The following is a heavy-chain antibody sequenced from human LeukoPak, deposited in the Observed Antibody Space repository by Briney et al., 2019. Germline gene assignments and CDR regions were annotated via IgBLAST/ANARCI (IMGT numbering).Heavy chain of an antibody. CDR2: ISWNSGSI. J-gene: IGHJ4*02. CDR1: GFTFDDYA. D-gene: IGHD4-11*01. Sequence: GRSLRLSCAASGFTFDDYAMHWVRQAPGKGLEWVSGISWNSGSIGYADSVKGRFTISRDNAKNSLYLQMNSLRAEDTAVYYCARGTVTNPDSWGQGTLVTVSS. V-gene: IGHV3-9*01. CDR3: ARGTVTNPDS.